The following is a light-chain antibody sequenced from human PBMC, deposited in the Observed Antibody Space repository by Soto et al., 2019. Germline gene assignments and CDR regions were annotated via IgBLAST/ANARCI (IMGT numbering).Light chain of an antibody. CDR1: SSNIGSNT. CDR3: AAWDDSLNGRGV. V-gene: IGLV1-44*01. CDR2: SNN. Sequence: QSVLTQPPSASGTPGQRVTISCSGSSSNIGSNTVTWYQQLPGTAPKLLIYSNNQRPSGVPDRFSGSKSGTSASLAISGLQSEDEADYYCAAWDDSLNGRGVFGTRTKLTVL. J-gene: IGLJ1*01.